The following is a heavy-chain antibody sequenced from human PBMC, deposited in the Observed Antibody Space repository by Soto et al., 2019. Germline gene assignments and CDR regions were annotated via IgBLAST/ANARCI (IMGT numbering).Heavy chain of an antibody. D-gene: IGHD5-12*01. CDR3: AKDTGGYDSYYYYYYMDV. V-gene: IGHV3-7*05. Sequence: PGGSLRLSCAASGFTFSSYWMSWVRQAPGKGLEWVANIKQDGSEKCYVDSVKGRFTISRDNAKNSLYLQMNSLRAEDTALYYCAKDTGGYDSYYYYYYMDVWGKGTTVTVSS. J-gene: IGHJ6*03. CDR1: GFTFSSYW. CDR2: IKQDGSEK.